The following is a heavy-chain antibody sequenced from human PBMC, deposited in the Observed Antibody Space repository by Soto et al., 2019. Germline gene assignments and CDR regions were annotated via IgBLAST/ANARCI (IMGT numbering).Heavy chain of an antibody. Sequence: PGESLKISCKCSGYSFTSYWIGWVRQMPGKGLKWMGIIYPGDSDTRYSPSFQGQVTNSADRSISTAYLQWSSLKASDTAMYYCARHAKKFVVVIPHYYYYMDVWGKGTTVTVS. CDR3: ARHAKKFVVVIPHYYYYMDV. J-gene: IGHJ6*03. V-gene: IGHV5-51*01. D-gene: IGHD2-21*01. CDR1: GYSFTSYW. CDR2: IYPGDSDT.